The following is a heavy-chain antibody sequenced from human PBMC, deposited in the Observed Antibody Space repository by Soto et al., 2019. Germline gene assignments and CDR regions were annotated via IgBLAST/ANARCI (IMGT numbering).Heavy chain of an antibody. D-gene: IGHD3-16*01. CDR3: ARGLITSTHRGIDY. J-gene: IGHJ4*02. Sequence: QVQLVESGGGVVQPGRSLRLSCAASGFTFSSYGMHWVRQAPGKGLEWVAVIWYDGSNKYYTDSVKGRFTISRDNSRNAPYLQMNSLSAEDTAVYYCARGLITSTHRGIDYWGQGTLVTVSS. V-gene: IGHV3-33*01. CDR2: IWYDGSNK. CDR1: GFTFSSYG.